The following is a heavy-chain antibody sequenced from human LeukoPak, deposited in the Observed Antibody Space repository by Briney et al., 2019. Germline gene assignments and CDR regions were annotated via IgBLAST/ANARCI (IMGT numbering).Heavy chain of an antibody. CDR2: ISSSGSTI. CDR3: AKYSVGATRDY. V-gene: IGHV3-11*01. Sequence: GGSLRLSCAASGFTFSDYYMSWIRQAPGKGLEWVSYISSSGSTIYYADSVKGRFTISRDNSKNTLYLQMNSLRAEDTAVYYCAKYSVGATRDYWGQGTLVTVSS. CDR1: GFTFSDYY. D-gene: IGHD1-26*01. J-gene: IGHJ4*02.